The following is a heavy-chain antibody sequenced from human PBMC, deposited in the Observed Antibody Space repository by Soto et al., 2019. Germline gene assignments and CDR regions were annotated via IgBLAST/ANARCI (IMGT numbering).Heavy chain of an antibody. CDR3: ARPWGYSSSWYFDY. J-gene: IGHJ4*02. Sequence: GGSLRLSCAASGVSVNSYAMHGVRKAPGKGLEWVAVISYDGSNKYYADSVKGRFTISRDNSKNTLYLQMNSLRAEDTAVYYCARPWGYSSSWYFDYWGQPTLVTVPS. V-gene: IGHV3-30-3*01. CDR1: GVSVNSYA. CDR2: ISYDGSNK. D-gene: IGHD6-13*01.